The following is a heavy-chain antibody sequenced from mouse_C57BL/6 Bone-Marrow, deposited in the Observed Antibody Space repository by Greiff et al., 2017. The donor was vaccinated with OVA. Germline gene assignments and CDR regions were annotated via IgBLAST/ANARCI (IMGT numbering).Heavy chain of an antibody. D-gene: IGHD3-2*02. J-gene: IGHJ4*01. CDR1: YTFTDYYM. CDR2: YPGSGNTY. CDR3: RISGYDAMDY. V-gene: IGHV1-83*01. Sequence: VQVVESGPELVKPGASVKMSCKASGYTFTDYYMHWVKQKPGKGLEWIGEIYPGSGNTYYNEKFKGKATLTADTSSSTAYMQLSSLTSEDSAVYFCARISGYDAMDYWGQGTSVTVSS.